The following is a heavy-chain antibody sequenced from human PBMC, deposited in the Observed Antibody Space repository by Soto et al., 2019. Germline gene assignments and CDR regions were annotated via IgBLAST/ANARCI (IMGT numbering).Heavy chain of an antibody. J-gene: IGHJ6*02. D-gene: IGHD3-3*01. V-gene: IGHV3-53*01. Sequence: EVQLVESGGGLIQPGGSLRLSCAASGFTVSSNYMSWVRQAPGKGLEWVSVIYSGGSTYYADSVKGRFTISSNNSKIPLYLQMNSLRVEDTAVYYCARVPTIFGVVTTYNVMDVGGQGTTVTVSS. CDR2: IYSGGST. CDR1: GFTVSSNY. CDR3: ARVPTIFGVVTTYNVMDV.